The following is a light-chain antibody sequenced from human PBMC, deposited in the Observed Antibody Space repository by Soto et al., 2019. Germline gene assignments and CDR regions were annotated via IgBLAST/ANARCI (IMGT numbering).Light chain of an antibody. CDR3: QQYYSYPPVT. J-gene: IGKJ3*01. CDR1: QGISSY. V-gene: IGKV1-8*01. CDR2: AAS. Sequence: AIRMTQSPSSFSSSTGDRVTITCRASQGISSYLAWYQQKPGKTPKLRIYAASTLQSGVPSRFSGSGSGTDFTLTISCLQSEDFATYYCQQYYSYPPVTFGPGTKVDIK.